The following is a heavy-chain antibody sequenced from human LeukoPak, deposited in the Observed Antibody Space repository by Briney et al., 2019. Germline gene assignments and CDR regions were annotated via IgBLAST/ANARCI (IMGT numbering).Heavy chain of an antibody. CDR1: GFTFSSYS. CDR3: ARDRKYSCSGGSCYFDY. J-gene: IGHJ4*02. D-gene: IGHD2-15*01. V-gene: IGHV3-21*01. CDR2: ISSGSSYI. Sequence: PGGSLRLSCAASGFTFSSYSMNWVRQAPGKGLEWVSSISSGSSYIYYADSVKGRFTISRDNAKNSLYLQMNSLRAEDTAVYYCARDRKYSCSGGSCYFDYWGQGTLVTVSS.